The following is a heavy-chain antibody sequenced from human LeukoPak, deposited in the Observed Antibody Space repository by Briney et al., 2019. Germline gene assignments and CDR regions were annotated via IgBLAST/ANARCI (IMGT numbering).Heavy chain of an antibody. J-gene: IGHJ4*02. V-gene: IGHV4-38-2*01. D-gene: IGHD3-10*01. CDR2: VSNYGTT. CDR1: GFTFSSYE. CDR3: ARQGRTLVRGMADY. Sequence: GSLRLSCAASGFTFSSYEMNWVRQAPGKGLEWIASVSNYGTTYYNPSLKSRVTISVDTSKNQFSLKVTSMTAADTAVYYCARQGRTLVRGMADYWGQGTLVGVSS.